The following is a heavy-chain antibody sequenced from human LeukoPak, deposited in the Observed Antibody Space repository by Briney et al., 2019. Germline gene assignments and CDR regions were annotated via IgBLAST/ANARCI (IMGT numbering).Heavy chain of an antibody. J-gene: IGHJ4*02. CDR3: ARDLQYLLLMGEIDY. V-gene: IGHV3-30*04. CDR2: ISYDGSNK. Sequence: SGRSLRLSCAASGFTFSSYVMHWVRQAPGKGLEWVAIISYDGSNKYYADSVKGRFTISRDNSKNTLYLQMNSLRAEDTAVYYCARDLQYLLLMGEIDYWGQGTLVTVSS. D-gene: IGHD2-2*01. CDR1: GFTFSSYV.